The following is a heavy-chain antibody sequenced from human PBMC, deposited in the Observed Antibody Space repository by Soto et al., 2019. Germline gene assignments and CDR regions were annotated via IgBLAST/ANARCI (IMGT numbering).Heavy chain of an antibody. Sequence: SSETLSLTCTVSGGSVSSGSYYWSWIRQPPGKGLEWIGYIYYSGSTNYNPSLKSRVTISVDTSKNQFSLKLSSVTAADTAVYYCARGPYYDFWSGYPDYWGQGTLVTVSS. CDR3: ARGPYYDFWSGYPDY. D-gene: IGHD3-3*01. CDR2: IYYSGST. V-gene: IGHV4-61*01. J-gene: IGHJ4*02. CDR1: GGSVSSGSYY.